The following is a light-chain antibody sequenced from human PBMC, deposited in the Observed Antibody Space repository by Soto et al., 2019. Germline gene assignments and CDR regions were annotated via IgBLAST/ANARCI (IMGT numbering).Light chain of an antibody. V-gene: IGLV2-14*01. Sequence: QSALTQPASVSGSPGQSITISCVGTSSDFGGYNYVSWYQQHPGQAPKLMISDVSNRPSGVSNRFSGSKSGNTASLTISGLQAEDEAQYYCSSVGRSPTLGHVVFGGGTKLTVL. CDR1: SSDFGGYNY. CDR2: DVS. J-gene: IGLJ2*01. CDR3: SSVGRSPTLGHVV.